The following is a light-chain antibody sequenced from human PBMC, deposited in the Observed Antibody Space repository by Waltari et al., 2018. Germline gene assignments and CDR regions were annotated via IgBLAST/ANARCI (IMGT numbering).Light chain of an antibody. Sequence: QSSLTQPRSVSVSPGQSVAFSCTGTSSDGGGYNYVSWYQQHPGKAPKLMIFYVTKRPSGVPDRFSGSKSGSTASLTISGLQAEDEADYYCCSYAGRYTSVVFGGGTKLTVL. J-gene: IGLJ2*01. CDR1: SSDGGGYNY. V-gene: IGLV2-11*01. CDR2: YVT. CDR3: CSYAGRYTSVV.